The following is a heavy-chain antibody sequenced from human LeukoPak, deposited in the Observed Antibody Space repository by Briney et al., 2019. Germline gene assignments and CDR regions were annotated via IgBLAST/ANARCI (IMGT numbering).Heavy chain of an antibody. V-gene: IGHV4-34*01. D-gene: IGHD6-13*01. J-gene: IGHJ4*02. Sequence: PSETLSLTCAVYGGSFSGYYWSWVRQPPGKGLEWSGEINHSGSTNYNPSLKSRVTISVDTSKNQFSLKLSSVTAADTAVYYCARGPVLYSSSSGSHFDYWGQGTLVTVSS. CDR2: INHSGST. CDR1: GGSFSGYY. CDR3: ARGPVLYSSSSGSHFDY.